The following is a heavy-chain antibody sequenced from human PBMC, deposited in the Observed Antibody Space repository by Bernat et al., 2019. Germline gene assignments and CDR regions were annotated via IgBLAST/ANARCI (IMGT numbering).Heavy chain of an antibody. V-gene: IGHV4-61*02. CDR3: AGGDCYFGIDV. D-gene: IGHD3-16*01. J-gene: IGHJ6*02. CDR1: GGSISSGSYY. Sequence: QVQLQESGPGLVKPSQTLSLTCTVSGGSISSGSYYWSWIRQSAGKGLEWIGRIYTSGSTNYNPSLKSRVTLSVDPSTEPVSLKFDSLTAAGTAVFFFAGGDCYFGIDVWGQGTTVPVPS. CDR2: IYTSGST.